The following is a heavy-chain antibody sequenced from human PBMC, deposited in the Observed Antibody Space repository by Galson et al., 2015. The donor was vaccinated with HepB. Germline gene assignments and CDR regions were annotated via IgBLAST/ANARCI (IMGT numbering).Heavy chain of an antibody. Sequence: SLRLSCAASGFTFGFYTMHWVRQAPGRGLEWVSSITGNSESTHYADSVKGRFTISRDNADNLVYVEMNGLRAEDTAVYYCVKDLGRVRHVRGYWGQGTLVTVSS. J-gene: IGHJ4*02. CDR1: GFTFGFYT. D-gene: IGHD6-6*01. CDR3: VKDLGRVRHVRGY. V-gene: IGHV3-21*06. CDR2: ITGNSEST.